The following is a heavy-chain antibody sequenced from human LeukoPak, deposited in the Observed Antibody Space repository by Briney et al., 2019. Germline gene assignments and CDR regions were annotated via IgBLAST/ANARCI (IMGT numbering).Heavy chain of an antibody. J-gene: IGHJ6*02. V-gene: IGHV3-23*01. CDR3: AKYCSGGSCYYLSYYYYGMDV. CDR2: ISGSGGST. D-gene: IGHD2-15*01. Sequence: GGSLRLSCAASGFTFSSYAMSWVRQAPGKGLEWVSAISGSGGSTYYADSVKGRFTISGDNSKNTLYLQMNSLRAEDTAVYYCAKYCSGGSCYYLSYYYYGMDVWGQGTTVTVSS. CDR1: GFTFSSYA.